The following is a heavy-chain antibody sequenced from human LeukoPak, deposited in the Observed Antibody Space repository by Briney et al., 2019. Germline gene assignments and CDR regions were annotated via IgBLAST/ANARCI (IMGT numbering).Heavy chain of an antibody. CDR2: IYYSGIT. D-gene: IGHD6-19*01. Sequence: SETLSLTCTVSGGSITSFHWSWIRQPPGRGLEWIGYIYYSGITNYNPSLKSRVTISIDTSKNQFSLKLSSVTASDTAIYYCAREQGWLPRGMDAFDIWGQGTMVTVSS. CDR1: GGSITSFH. V-gene: IGHV4-59*01. CDR3: AREQGWLPRGMDAFDI. J-gene: IGHJ3*02.